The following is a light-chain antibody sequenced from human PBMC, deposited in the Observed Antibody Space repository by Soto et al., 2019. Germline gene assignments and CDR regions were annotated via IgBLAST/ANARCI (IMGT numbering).Light chain of an antibody. CDR1: SSDVGSYNL. CDR2: EVS. V-gene: IGLV2-23*02. Sequence: QSVLTQPASVSGSPGQSITISCTGTSSDVGSYNLVSWYQQHPGKAPKLMIYEVSKRPSGVSNRFSGSKSGNTASLTISGLQAEDEADYYCCSYAGSSTFEFGGGTKLT. CDR3: CSYAGSSTFE. J-gene: IGLJ2*01.